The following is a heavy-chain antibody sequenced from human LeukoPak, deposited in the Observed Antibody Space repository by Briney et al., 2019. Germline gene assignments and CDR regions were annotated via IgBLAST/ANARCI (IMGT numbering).Heavy chain of an antibody. J-gene: IGHJ5*02. CDR3: ARGSGSGWPLDR. CDR2: MYAGGTT. Sequence: GGSVRLSCAAAGVIVSRNFMSWVRQAPGKGLQWVAIMYAGGTTDYSDSVRGRFHISRDSSNNTLSLQINSLRAEDTAVYYCARGSGSGWPLDRWGQGALVTVSS. D-gene: IGHD6-19*01. V-gene: IGHV3-53*01. CDR1: GVIVSRNF.